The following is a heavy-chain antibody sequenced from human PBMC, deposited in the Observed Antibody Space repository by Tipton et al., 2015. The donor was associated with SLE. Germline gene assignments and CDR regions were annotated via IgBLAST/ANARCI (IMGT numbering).Heavy chain of an antibody. CDR3: ASHGDYYYYYMDH. Sequence: QVQLVQSGGGVVQPGRSLRLSCAGSGITFSNFAMHWVRQAPGKGLEWVAIMSYDGRSKFYADSVRGRFTISRDNSKNTLYLQMNSLRAEDTAVYYCASHGDYYYYYMDHWGKGTTVTVSS. J-gene: IGHJ6*03. CDR1: GITFSNFA. CDR2: MSYDGRSK. D-gene: IGHD5-24*01. V-gene: IGHV3-30*04.